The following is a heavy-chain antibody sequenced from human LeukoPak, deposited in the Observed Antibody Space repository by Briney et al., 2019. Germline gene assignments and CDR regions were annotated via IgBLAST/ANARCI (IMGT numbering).Heavy chain of an antibody. CDR1: GFTFSDYY. V-gene: IGHV3-30*18. J-gene: IGHJ4*02. Sequence: PGGSLRLSCAASGFTFSDYYMNWIRQAPGKGLEWVAVISYDGSNKYYADSVKGRFTISRDNSKNTLYLQMNSLRAEDTAVYYCAKDLISHFDYWGQGTLVTVSS. CDR3: AKDLISHFDY. D-gene: IGHD3-10*01. CDR2: ISYDGSNK.